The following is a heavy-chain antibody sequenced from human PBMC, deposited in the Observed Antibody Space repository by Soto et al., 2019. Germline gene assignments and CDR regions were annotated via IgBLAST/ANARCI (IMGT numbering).Heavy chain of an antibody. CDR1: GFTFSSYG. V-gene: IGHV3-30*18. D-gene: IGHD2-15*01. CDR2: ISYDGSNK. Sequence: QVQLVESGGGVVQPGRSLRLSCAASGFTFSSYGMHWVRQAPGKGLERVAVISYDGSNKYYADSVKGRFTISRDNSKNTLYLQMNSLRAEDTAVYYCAKHHIVVVVAATPFGGMDVWGQGTTVTVSS. CDR3: AKHHIVVVVAATPFGGMDV. J-gene: IGHJ6*02.